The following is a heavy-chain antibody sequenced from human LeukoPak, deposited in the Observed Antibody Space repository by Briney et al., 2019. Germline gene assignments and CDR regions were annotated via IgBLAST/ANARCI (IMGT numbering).Heavy chain of an antibody. J-gene: IGHJ4*02. V-gene: IGHV1-2*06. Sequence: GASVKFSCKXSGYTFTGYYMHWVRQAPGQGLEWMGRINPNSGGTNYAQKFQGRVTMTRDTSISTAYMELSRLRSDDTAVYYCAREGTGYSSSWYDYWGQGTLVTVSS. CDR1: GYTFTGYY. D-gene: IGHD6-13*01. CDR3: AREGTGYSSSWYDY. CDR2: INPNSGGT.